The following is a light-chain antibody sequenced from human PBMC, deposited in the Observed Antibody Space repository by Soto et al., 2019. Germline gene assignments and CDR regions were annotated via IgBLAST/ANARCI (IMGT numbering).Light chain of an antibody. V-gene: IGLV2-23*01. CDR2: EGS. CDR3: CSYAGDSIYV. CDR1: SSDVGNYNL. J-gene: IGLJ1*01. Sequence: QSALTQPASVSGSPGQSIAISCTGTSSDVGNYNLVSWYQQHPGKAPKVMIYEGSKRPSGVSNRFSGSKSGNTASLTISGLQAEDEADYYCCSYAGDSIYVFGTGTKLTVL.